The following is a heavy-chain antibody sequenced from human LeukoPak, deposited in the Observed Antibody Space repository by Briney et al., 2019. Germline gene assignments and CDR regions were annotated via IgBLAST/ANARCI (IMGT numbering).Heavy chain of an antibody. CDR3: ALAAPEDYYYYMDV. CDR2: FDPEDGET. V-gene: IGHV1-24*01. CDR1: GYTLTELS. Sequence: ASVKVSCKVSGYTLTELSMHWVRQAPGKGLEWMGGFDPEDGETIYAQKFQGRVTMTEDTSTDTAYMELSRLRSDDTAVYYCALAAPEDYYYYMDVWGKGTTVTVSS. D-gene: IGHD2-15*01. J-gene: IGHJ6*03.